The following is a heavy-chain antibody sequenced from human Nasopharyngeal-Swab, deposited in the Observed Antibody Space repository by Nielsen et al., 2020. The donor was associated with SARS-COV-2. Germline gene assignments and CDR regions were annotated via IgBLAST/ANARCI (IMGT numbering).Heavy chain of an antibody. CDR3: ARSVGSYYGQGAFDM. J-gene: IGHJ3*02. CDR1: GFPFSNYY. Sequence: GGSLRLSCEGSGFPFSNYYMSWFRQAPGKGLEWVGFIRSKTYGGAPEYAASVKGRFTISRDGAESIAYLQMNSLETEDTGVYYCARSVGSYYGQGAFDMWGQGTMVTVSS. D-gene: IGHD1-26*01. CDR2: IRSKTYGGAP. V-gene: IGHV3-49*01.